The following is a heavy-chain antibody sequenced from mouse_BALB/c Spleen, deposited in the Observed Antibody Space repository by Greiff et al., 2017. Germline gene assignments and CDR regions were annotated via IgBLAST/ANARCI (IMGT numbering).Heavy chain of an antibody. CDR2: ISSGGSYT. CDR3: TREGTYYGSSMDY. V-gene: IGHV5-6-4*01. CDR1: GFTFSSYT. Sequence: EVKVVESGGGLVKPGGSLKLSCAASGFTFSSYTMSWVRQTPEKRLEWVATISSGGSYTYYPDSVKGRFTISRDNAKNTLYLQMSSLKSEDTAMYYCTREGTYYGSSMDYWGQGTSVTVSS. D-gene: IGHD1-2*01. J-gene: IGHJ4*01.